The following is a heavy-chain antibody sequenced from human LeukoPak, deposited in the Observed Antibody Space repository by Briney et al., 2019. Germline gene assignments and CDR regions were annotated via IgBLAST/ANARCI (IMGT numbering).Heavy chain of an antibody. Sequence: ASVRVSCKASGGTFSSYAISWVRQAPGQGLEWMGWINPNSGGTNYAQKFQGRVTMTRDTSISTAYMELSRLRSDDTAVYYCARATGTTRGAFDYWGQGTLVTVSS. CDR3: ARATGTTRGAFDY. CDR2: INPNSGGT. D-gene: IGHD1-7*01. CDR1: GGTFSSYA. V-gene: IGHV1-2*02. J-gene: IGHJ4*02.